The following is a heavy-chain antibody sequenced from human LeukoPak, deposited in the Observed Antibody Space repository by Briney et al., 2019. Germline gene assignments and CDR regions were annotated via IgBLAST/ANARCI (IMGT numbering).Heavy chain of an antibody. V-gene: IGHV1-2*02. CDR1: GYTFTGYY. J-gene: IGHJ5*02. D-gene: IGHD6-13*01. CDR2: INPNSGCT. CDR3: ARLSELVVSIAAAGTVGNWFEH. Sequence: ASVKVSCKASGYTFTGYYMHWVRPAPGQGLEWMGWINPNSGCTNYAQKFQGRVTMTRDTSISTAYMELSRLRSDDTAVYYCARLSELVVSIAAAGTVGNWFEHWGQGTLVTVSS.